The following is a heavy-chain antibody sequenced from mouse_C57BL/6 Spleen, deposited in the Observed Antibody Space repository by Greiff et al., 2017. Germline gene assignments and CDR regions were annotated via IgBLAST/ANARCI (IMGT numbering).Heavy chain of an antibody. V-gene: IGHV1-15*01. D-gene: IGHD1-1*01. CDR3: TRRDPYAGFAY. Sequence: QVHVKQSGAELVRPGASVTLSCKASGYTFTDYEMHWVKQTPVHGLEWIGAIDPETGGTAYNQKFQGKAILTADKSSSTAYMELRSLTSEDSAVYYCTRRDPYAGFAYWGQGTLVTVSA. CDR1: GYTFTDYE. J-gene: IGHJ3*01. CDR2: IDPETGGT.